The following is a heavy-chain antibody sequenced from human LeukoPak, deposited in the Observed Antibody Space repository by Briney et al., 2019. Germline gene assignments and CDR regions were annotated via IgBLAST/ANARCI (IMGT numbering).Heavy chain of an antibody. CDR3: AKPVVSSRRDYYYYGMDV. V-gene: IGHV3-23*01. CDR2: ISRSGDNT. CDR1: GFTFSSYG. J-gene: IGHJ6*02. D-gene: IGHD6-13*01. Sequence: GGSLRLSCAAAGFTFSSYGMSWVRQAPGKGLEWVSGISRSGDNTYYAESVKGRFTISRDNSKNTLYLQMNSLRAEDTAVYYCAKPVVSSRRDYYYYGMDVWGQGTTVTVSS.